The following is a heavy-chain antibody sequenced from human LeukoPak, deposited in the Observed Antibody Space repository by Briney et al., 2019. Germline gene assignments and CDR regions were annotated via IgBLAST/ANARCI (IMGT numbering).Heavy chain of an antibody. D-gene: IGHD3-10*01. V-gene: IGHV4-59*08. CDR1: GGSLNSYY. Sequence: QKSGPTLVKPSETLSLTCTVSGGSLNSYYWSWIRQPPGKGLEWIGSIYYSGSTNYNPSLKSRVTISVDTSKNQFSLKLTSVTAADTAVYYCARGSTLIRGFDYWGQGTLVTVSS. CDR3: ARGSTLIRGFDY. J-gene: IGHJ4*02. CDR2: IYYSGST.